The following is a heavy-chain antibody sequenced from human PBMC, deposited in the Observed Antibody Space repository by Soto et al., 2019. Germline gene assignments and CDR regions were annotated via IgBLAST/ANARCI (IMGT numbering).Heavy chain of an antibody. CDR1: GYTFNKYG. Sequence: QVQLVQSGAEVKTPGASVKVSCKTSGYTFNKYGVIWVRQAPGQGLEWMGWISGNNGNTNYAQKFQGRVTLTLDSSTTTAYMEVRSLRSDDTAMYYCAREAAVPADMAGDIWGQGTMVTFSS. J-gene: IGHJ3*02. V-gene: IGHV1-18*01. CDR2: ISGNNGNT. D-gene: IGHD6-19*01. CDR3: AREAAVPADMAGDI.